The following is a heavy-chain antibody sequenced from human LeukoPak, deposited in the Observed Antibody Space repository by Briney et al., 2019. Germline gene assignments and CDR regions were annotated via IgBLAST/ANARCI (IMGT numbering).Heavy chain of an antibody. CDR2: IYYSGSI. CDR1: GGSISSGDYY. Sequence: SETQSLTCTVSGGSISSGDYYWSWIRQHPGKGLEWIGYIYYSGSIYYNPSLKSRVIISVDASKNQFSLKLSSVTAADTAVYYCARSNSGAFDIWGQGTMVTVSS. D-gene: IGHD3-10*01. J-gene: IGHJ3*02. CDR3: ARSNSGAFDI. V-gene: IGHV4-31*03.